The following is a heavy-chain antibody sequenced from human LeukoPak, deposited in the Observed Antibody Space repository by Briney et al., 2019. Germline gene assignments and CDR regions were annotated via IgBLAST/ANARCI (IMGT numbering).Heavy chain of an antibody. CDR3: AREGMKPGWFDP. CDR2: IYYSGST. Sequence: SETLSLTCTVSGGSISRYYWSWIRQPPGKGLEWIGYIYYSGSTNYNPSLKSRVTISVDTSKNQFSLKLSSVTAADTAVYYCAREGMKPGWFDPWGQGTLVTVSS. D-gene: IGHD3-10*01. V-gene: IGHV4-59*01. CDR1: GGSISRYY. J-gene: IGHJ5*02.